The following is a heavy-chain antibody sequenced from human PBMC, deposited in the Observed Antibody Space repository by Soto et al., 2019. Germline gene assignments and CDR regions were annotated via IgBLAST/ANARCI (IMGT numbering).Heavy chain of an antibody. V-gene: IGHV4-39*01. CDR2: VSYGGST. J-gene: IGHJ5*02. CDR3: ARTDIGNWFDP. D-gene: IGHD3-9*01. Sequence: SETLSLTCTVSGDSISSSDYFWGWIRQPPGKGLEWIGSVSYGGSTYSNPSLKSRVTISVDTSRNQFSLKLSSVTAADTAVYYCARTDIGNWFDPWGQGTLVTVS. CDR1: GDSISSSDYF.